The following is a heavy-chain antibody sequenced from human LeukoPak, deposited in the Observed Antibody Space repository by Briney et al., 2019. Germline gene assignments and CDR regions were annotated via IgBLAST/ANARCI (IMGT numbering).Heavy chain of an antibody. V-gene: IGHV3-30*18. Sequence: GGSLRLSCAASGFTFSSYGMHWVRQAPGKGLEWVAVISYDGSNKYYADSVKGRFTISRDNSKNTLYLQMNSLRAEDTAVYYCAKDRGVWYFDLWGRGTMVTVYS. J-gene: IGHJ2*01. D-gene: IGHD3-10*01. CDR2: ISYDGSNK. CDR1: GFTFSSYG. CDR3: AKDRGVWYFDL.